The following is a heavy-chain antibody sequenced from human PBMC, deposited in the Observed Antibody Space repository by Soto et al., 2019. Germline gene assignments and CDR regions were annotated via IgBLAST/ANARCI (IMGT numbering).Heavy chain of an antibody. CDR3: ARLQAAVPHY. CDR1: GDSISGSPYF. V-gene: IGHV4-39*01. J-gene: IGHJ4*02. CDR2: IFYDGYT. D-gene: IGHD6-13*01. Sequence: QVQLQESGPGLVMPSETLSLTCTVSGDSISGSPYFWGWIRQPPGKRLEWIGSIFYDGYTLYTPSLKCRVTISVDTSKNQFSLKLTPVADEDTAIYFCARLQAAVPHYWGQGILVTVSS.